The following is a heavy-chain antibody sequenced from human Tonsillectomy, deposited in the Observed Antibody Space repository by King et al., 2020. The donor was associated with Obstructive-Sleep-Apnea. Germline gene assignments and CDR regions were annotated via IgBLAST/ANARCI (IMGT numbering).Heavy chain of an antibody. Sequence: VQLQESGPGLVKPSGTLSLTCTVSGGSISSSDWWSWVRQPPGKGLEWIGEIYHSGSTNYNPSLKSRVAISVDKSKNQFSLKLSSVTAADTAMYYCARFGRVEKLLPRMDVWGQGTTVTVSS. J-gene: IGHJ6*02. D-gene: IGHD3-16*01. V-gene: IGHV4-4*02. CDR3: ARFGRVEKLLPRMDV. CDR2: IYHSGST. CDR1: GGSISSSDW.